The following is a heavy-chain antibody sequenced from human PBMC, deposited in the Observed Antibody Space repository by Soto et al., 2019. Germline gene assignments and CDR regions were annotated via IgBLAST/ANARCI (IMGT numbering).Heavy chain of an antibody. J-gene: IGHJ5*02. D-gene: IGHD6-6*01. CDR2: IYPGDSDT. Sequence: GESLKISCKTSGYSFASYWIGWVRQMPGKGLEWMGIIYPGDSDTRYNPSLGGQVTISADKSISTVFLQWSSLKASDTAIYYCARQGSSSSISWFDPWGQGTLVTVSS. V-gene: IGHV5-51*01. CDR3: ARQGSSSSISWFDP. CDR1: GYSFASYW.